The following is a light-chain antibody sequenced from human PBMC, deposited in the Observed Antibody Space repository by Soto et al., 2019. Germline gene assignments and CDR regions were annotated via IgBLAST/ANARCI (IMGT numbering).Light chain of an antibody. CDR1: QTGSSSY. Sequence: EIVLTQSPGTLSLSPGERATLSGRASQTGSSSYLAWYQQKPGQAPILLIYGASSRVAGIPDRFSGSGSGTDFTLTISSLEPEDFAVYYFPQFASSSTFGEGTKVQ. CDR2: GAS. CDR3: PQFASSST. V-gene: IGKV3-20*01. J-gene: IGKJ1*01.